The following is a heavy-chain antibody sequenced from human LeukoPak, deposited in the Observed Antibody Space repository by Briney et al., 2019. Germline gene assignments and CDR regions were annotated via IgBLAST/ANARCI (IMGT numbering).Heavy chain of an antibody. D-gene: IGHD1-26*01. J-gene: IGHJ4*02. Sequence: GGSLRLSCAASGFGLSSYNMNWVRQAPGMGLEWVSYISSNSENVFYGDSVQGRFTISRDNAKNTLYLQMNSLRAEDTAVYYCARESGSYYGVDYWGQGTLVTVSS. CDR3: ARESGSYYGVDY. V-gene: IGHV3-21*01. CDR1: GFGLSSYN. CDR2: ISSNSENV.